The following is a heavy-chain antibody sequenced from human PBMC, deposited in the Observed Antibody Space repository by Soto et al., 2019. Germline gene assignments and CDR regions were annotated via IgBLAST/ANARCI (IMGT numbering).Heavy chain of an antibody. Sequence: AASVKVSCKASGGTFSSYNISWVRQAPGQGLEWMGRIIPILGIANYAQKFQGRVTITADKSTSTAYMELSSLRSEDTAVYYCATRYCSSTSCYAGDSAFDIWGQGTMVTVSS. J-gene: IGHJ3*02. CDR2: IIPILGIA. CDR3: ATRYCSSTSCYAGDSAFDI. V-gene: IGHV1-69*02. CDR1: GGTFSSYN. D-gene: IGHD2-2*01.